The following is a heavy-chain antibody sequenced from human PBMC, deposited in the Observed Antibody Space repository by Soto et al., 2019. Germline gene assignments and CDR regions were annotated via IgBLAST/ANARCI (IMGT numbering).Heavy chain of an antibody. CDR3: ARDLAAGDY. CDR2: FNPTSGST. CDR1: GYTLINYY. J-gene: IGHJ4*02. V-gene: IGHV1-46*01. Sequence: QVQLVQSGAEVKKPGASVKLSGRAPGYTLINYYIHWGRQAPGQGLEWMGIFNPTSGSTNYAQKFQGRVTLTMDTSTRTVYMELSSLRFDDTAVYYCARDLAAGDYWGQGTLVTVSS. D-gene: IGHD6-13*01.